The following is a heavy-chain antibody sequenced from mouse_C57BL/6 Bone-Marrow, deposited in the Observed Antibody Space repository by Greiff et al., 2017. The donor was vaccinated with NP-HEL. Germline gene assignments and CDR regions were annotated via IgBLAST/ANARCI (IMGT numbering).Heavy chain of an antibody. V-gene: IGHV5-6*01. D-gene: IGHD3-2*02. CDR2: ISSGGSYT. J-gene: IGHJ2*01. CDR3: ARLGIFQGY. CDR1: GFTFSSYG. Sequence: EVQGVESGGDLVKPGGSLKLSCAASGFTFSSYGMSWVRQTPDKRLEWVATISSGGSYTYYPDSVKGRFTISRDNAKNTLYLQMSSLKSEDTAMYDCARLGIFQGYWGQGTTLTVSS.